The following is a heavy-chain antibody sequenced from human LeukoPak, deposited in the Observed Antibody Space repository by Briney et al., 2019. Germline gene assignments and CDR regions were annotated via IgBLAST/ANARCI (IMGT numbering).Heavy chain of an antibody. CDR3: ARGLHYYDSSGSPGGAFDI. D-gene: IGHD3-22*01. CDR2: IYYSGST. V-gene: IGHV4-31*03. J-gene: IGHJ3*02. CDR1: GGSVSSGSYY. Sequence: PSETLSLTCTVSGGSVSSGSYYWSWIRQHPGKGLEWIGYIYYSGSTYYNPSLKSRVTISVDTSKNQFSLKLSSVTAADTAVYYCARGLHYYDSSGSPGGAFDIWGQGTMVTVSS.